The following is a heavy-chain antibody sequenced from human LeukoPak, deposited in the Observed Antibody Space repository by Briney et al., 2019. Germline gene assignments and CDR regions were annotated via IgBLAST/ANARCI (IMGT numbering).Heavy chain of an antibody. J-gene: IGHJ4*02. CDR3: ARVDLLTGYYFFDY. D-gene: IGHD3-9*01. CDR1: GYTFRNFG. Sequence: GASVKVSCKTSGYTFRNFGISWVRQAPGQGLHWMGWISVYNGNTNYAQKFQGRVTMTTETSTSTAYMELGSLGSDETAVYYCARVDLLTGYYFFDYWGQGTLVTVSS. V-gene: IGHV1-18*01. CDR2: ISVYNGNT.